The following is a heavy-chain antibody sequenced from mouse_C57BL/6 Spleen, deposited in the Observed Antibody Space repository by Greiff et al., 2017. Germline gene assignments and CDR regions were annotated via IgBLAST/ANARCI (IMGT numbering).Heavy chain of an antibody. CDR2: ISYDGSN. Sequence: VQLQESGPGLVKPSQSLSLTCSVTGYSITSGYYWNWIRQFPGNKLEWMGYISYDGSNNYNPSLKNRISITRDTSKNQFFLKLNSVTTEDTATYYCAREGCYYTNYEDYFDYWGQGTTLTVSA. V-gene: IGHV3-6*01. CDR3: AREGCYYTNYEDYFDY. J-gene: IGHJ2*01. D-gene: IGHD2-5*01. CDR1: GYSITSGYY.